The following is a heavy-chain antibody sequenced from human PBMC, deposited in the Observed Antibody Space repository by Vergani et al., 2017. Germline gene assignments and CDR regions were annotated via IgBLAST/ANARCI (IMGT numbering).Heavy chain of an antibody. CDR3: ARVQELYDFWSGYRVRYYYYMDV. CDR2: INHSGST. V-gene: IGHV4-34*01. J-gene: IGHJ6*03. Sequence: QVQLQQWGAGRLKPSETLSLTCAVYGGSFSGYYWSWIRQPPGKGLEWIGEINHSGSTNYNPSLKSRVTISVDTSKNQFSLKLSSVTAADTAVYYCARVQELYDFWSGYRVRYYYYMDVWGKGTTVTVSS. D-gene: IGHD3-3*01. CDR1: GGSFSGYY.